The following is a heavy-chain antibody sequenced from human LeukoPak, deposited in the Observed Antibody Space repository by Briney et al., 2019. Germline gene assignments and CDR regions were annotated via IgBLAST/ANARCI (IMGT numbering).Heavy chain of an antibody. CDR2: IYYSGST. V-gene: IGHV4-59*12. CDR3: ARDGFYYHYYMDV. CDR1: GGSISSYY. Sequence: SETLSLTCAVSGGSISSYYWSWIRQPPGKGLEWIGNIYYSGSTNYNPSLKSRVTISVDTSKNQFSLKLSSVTAADTAVYYCARDGFYYHYYMDVWGEGTTVTVSS. D-gene: IGHD1-14*01. J-gene: IGHJ6*03.